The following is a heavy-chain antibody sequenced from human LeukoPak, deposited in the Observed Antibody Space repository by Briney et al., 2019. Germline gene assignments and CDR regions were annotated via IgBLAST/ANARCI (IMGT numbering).Heavy chain of an antibody. J-gene: IGHJ4*02. D-gene: IGHD4-23*01. Sequence: GGSLRLSCAASGFTFSTYSMNWVRQAPGKGLEWVSYISVSGGTMYYADSVKGRFTISRDNSKNTLYLQMNSLRAEDTAVYYCAKNPLTVAFDYWGQGTLVTVSS. CDR1: GFTFSTYS. CDR2: ISVSGGTM. V-gene: IGHV3-48*01. CDR3: AKNPLTVAFDY.